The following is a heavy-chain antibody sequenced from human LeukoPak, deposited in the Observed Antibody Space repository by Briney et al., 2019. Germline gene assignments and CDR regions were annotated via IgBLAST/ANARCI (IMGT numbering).Heavy chain of an antibody. CDR2: IRQDGSEI. J-gene: IGHJ4*02. D-gene: IGHD1-26*01. CDR3: ARGKAVGPTHLDY. Sequence: GGSLRLSCAASGFTFSNYWMSWVRQTPGKGLEWVANIRQDGSEIYYLDSVKGRFTISRDNAKNSLYLQMNSLRAEDTAVYYCARGKAVGPTHLDYWGQGTLVTVSS. V-gene: IGHV3-7*01. CDR1: GFTFSNYW.